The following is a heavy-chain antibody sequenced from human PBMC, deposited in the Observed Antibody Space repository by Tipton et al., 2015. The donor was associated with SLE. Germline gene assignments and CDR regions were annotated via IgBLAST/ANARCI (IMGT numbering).Heavy chain of an antibody. Sequence: TLSLTCTVSGGSISRSSYYWGWIRQPPGKGLEWIGNIYYSGSTYYNPSLKSRVTISVDTSKNQFSLKLSSVTAADTAVYYCLYYDYIWGSPYYYGMDVWGQGTTVTVSS. CDR3: LYYDYIWGSPYYYGMDV. CDR2: IYYSGST. V-gene: IGHV4-39*07. J-gene: IGHJ6*02. D-gene: IGHD3-16*01. CDR1: GGSISRSSYY.